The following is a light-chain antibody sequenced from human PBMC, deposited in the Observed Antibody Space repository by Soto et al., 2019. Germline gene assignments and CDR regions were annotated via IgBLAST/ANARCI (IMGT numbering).Light chain of an antibody. Sequence: AIRMTQSPSSLSASPGDRATITCRASQGISSYLAWYQQKPGNAPKLLIYAASTMQSGVPSRFSGSGSGTDFTLTISSLQSEDFATYYCQQYYSYPRTFGQGTKVEIK. V-gene: IGKV1-8*01. CDR2: AAS. CDR1: QGISSY. CDR3: QQYYSYPRT. J-gene: IGKJ1*01.